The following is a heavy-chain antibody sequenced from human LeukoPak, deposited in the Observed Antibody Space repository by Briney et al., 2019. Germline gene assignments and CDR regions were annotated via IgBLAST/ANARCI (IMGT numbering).Heavy chain of an antibody. Sequence: GRSLRLSCAASGFTFSSYAMHWVRQAPGKGLEWVAVISYDGSNKYYADSVKGRFTISRDNSKNTLYLQMNSLRAEDTGVYYCARPMVRGSEYYYYGMDVWGKGTTVTVSS. V-gene: IGHV3-30*04. J-gene: IGHJ6*04. CDR2: ISYDGSNK. CDR3: ARPMVRGSEYYYYGMDV. D-gene: IGHD3-10*01. CDR1: GFTFSSYA.